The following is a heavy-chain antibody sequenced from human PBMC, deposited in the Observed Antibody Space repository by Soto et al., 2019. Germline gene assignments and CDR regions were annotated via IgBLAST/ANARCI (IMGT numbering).Heavy chain of an antibody. CDR2: ISSNGANT. J-gene: IGHJ4*01. D-gene: IGHD2-8*01. CDR1: GFTFDSPYSHG. Sequence: PGGSLRLSCAASGFTFDSPYSHGMSWVRQSPGKGPEWVSTISSNGANTHYAESVKGRFTISKDASRNTVHLHMNSLRAEDTATYFCVSWVSAHFDYWGHGTPVT. V-gene: IGHV3-23*01. CDR3: VSWVSAHFDY.